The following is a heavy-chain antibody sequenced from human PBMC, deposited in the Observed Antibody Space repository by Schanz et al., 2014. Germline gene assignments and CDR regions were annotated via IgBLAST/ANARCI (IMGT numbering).Heavy chain of an antibody. CDR3: ARGEYSSGWYDRDVAHFDY. V-gene: IGHV1-18*01. CDR2: ISAYNGNT. J-gene: IGHJ4*02. Sequence: QVQLVQSGAEVKKPGASVKVSCKASGYTFTSYGINWVRQAPGQGLEWMGWISAYNGNTNYAQKLQGRVTMTTDTSTTTAYIKLRSHRPEDTAVYDYARGEYSSGWYDRDVAHFDYWGQGTLVTVSS. CDR1: GYTFTSYG. D-gene: IGHD6-19*01.